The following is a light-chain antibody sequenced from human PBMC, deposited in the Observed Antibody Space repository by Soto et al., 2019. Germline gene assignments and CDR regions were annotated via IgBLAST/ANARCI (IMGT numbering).Light chain of an antibody. Sequence: DLQLAQSPSFLSASVGDRVTVTCRSSQDISSYLAWYQQKPGKAPKVLIYGASTLQSGVPPRFGGSGSGTAFTLTISSLQPEDFATYYCQQVHDYPITFGGGTKVEI. V-gene: IGKV1-9*01. CDR3: QQVHDYPIT. CDR2: GAS. J-gene: IGKJ4*01. CDR1: QDISSY.